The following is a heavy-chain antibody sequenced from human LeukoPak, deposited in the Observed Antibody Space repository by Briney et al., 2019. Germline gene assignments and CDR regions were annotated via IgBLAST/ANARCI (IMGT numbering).Heavy chain of an antibody. J-gene: IGHJ4*02. Sequence: GGSLRLSCAASGFTFSSSGMHWVRRAPGKGLVWVAFIRYDGTNKYYADSVKGRFTISRDNSKNTLYLQMNSLRAEDTAVYYCAKDHHQPHRTETYGFDYWGQGALVTVSS. V-gene: IGHV3-30*02. D-gene: IGHD1-1*01. CDR2: IRYDGTNK. CDR3: AKDHHQPHRTETYGFDY. CDR1: GFTFSSSG.